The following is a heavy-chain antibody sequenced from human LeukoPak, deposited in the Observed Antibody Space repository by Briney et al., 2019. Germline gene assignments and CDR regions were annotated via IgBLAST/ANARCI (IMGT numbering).Heavy chain of an antibody. D-gene: IGHD3-3*01. Sequence: SVKVSCKASGGTFSSYAISWVRQAPGQGLEWMGGIIPIFGTANYAQKFQGRVTITADKSTSTAYMELSSLRSEDTAVYYCATGRSSRITIFVPFEYWGQGTLVTVSS. J-gene: IGHJ4*02. CDR1: GGTFSSYA. CDR2: IIPIFGTA. V-gene: IGHV1-69*06. CDR3: ATGRSSRITIFVPFEY.